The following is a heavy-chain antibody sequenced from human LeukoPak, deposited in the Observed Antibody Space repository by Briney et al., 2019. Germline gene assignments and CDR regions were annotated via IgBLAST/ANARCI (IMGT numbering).Heavy chain of an antibody. CDR3: ASSNWLRDANFDC. V-gene: IGHV4-34*01. J-gene: IGHJ4*02. CDR1: GGSFSGYY. CDR2: INHSGST. D-gene: IGHD6-13*01. Sequence: SETLSLTCAVYGGSFSGYYWSWIRQPPGKGLEWIGEINHSGSTNYNPSLKSRVTISVDTSKNQFSLRLTSVTAADTAVYYCASSNWLRDANFDCWGQGTLVTVSS.